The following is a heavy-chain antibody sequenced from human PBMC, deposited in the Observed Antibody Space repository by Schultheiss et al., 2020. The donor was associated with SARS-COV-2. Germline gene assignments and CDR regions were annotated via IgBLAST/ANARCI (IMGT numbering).Heavy chain of an antibody. CDR2: IYYSGST. CDR1: GGSISSYY. Sequence: SETLSLTCTVSGGSISSYYWSWIRQPPGKGLEWIGYIYYSGSTYYNPSLKSRVTISVDTSKNQFSLKLSSVTAADTAVYYCARDGSRSGGWFDPWGQGTLVTVS. D-gene: IGHD3-10*01. J-gene: IGHJ5*02. CDR3: ARDGSRSGGWFDP. V-gene: IGHV4-59*12.